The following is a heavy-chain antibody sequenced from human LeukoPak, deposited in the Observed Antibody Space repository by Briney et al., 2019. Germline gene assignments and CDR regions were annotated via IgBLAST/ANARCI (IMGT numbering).Heavy chain of an antibody. CDR3: ARAPIVGATPFDC. Sequence: GRSLRLSCAASGFTFSSYAMHWVRQAPGKGLEWVAVISYDGSNKYYADSVKGRFTISRDNSKNTLYLQMNSLRAEDTAVYYCARAPIVGATPFDCWGQGTLVTVYS. CDR1: GFTFSSYA. CDR2: ISYDGSNK. J-gene: IGHJ4*02. V-gene: IGHV3-30*01. D-gene: IGHD1-26*01.